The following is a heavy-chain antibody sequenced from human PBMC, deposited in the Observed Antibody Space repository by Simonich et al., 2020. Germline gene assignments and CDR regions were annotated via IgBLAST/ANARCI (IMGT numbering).Heavy chain of an antibody. Sequence: GAEVKKPGASVKVSCKASGYTFTGYYMHWVRQATGQGLEWMGRINPNSGGTNYAQKFQGRVTMTRYTSIRTAYMELSRLRSDDTAVYYCARVPGIYYYYGMDVWGQGTTVTVSS. D-gene: IGHD3-10*01. J-gene: IGHJ6*02. V-gene: IGHV1-2*06. CDR1: GYTFTGYY. CDR3: ARVPGIYYYYGMDV. CDR2: INPNSGGT.